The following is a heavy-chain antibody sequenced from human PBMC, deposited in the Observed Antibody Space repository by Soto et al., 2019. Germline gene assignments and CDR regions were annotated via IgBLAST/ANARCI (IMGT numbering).Heavy chain of an antibody. V-gene: IGHV4-39*01. D-gene: IGHD5-18*01. J-gene: IGHJ4*02. CDR3: ARLRGYSYRDIEN. CDR2: MYYSGST. Sequence: PSETLSLTCTVSGGSISSNNYYWGWIRQPPGKGLEWIGSMYYSGSTYYNPSLKSRVTMSVDTSKNQVSLKLSSVTAADTAVYYCARLRGYSYRDIENWGQGTLVTVSS. CDR1: GGSISSNNYY.